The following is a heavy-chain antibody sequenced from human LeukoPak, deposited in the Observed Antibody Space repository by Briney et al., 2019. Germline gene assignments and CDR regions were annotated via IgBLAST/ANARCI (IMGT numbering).Heavy chain of an antibody. CDR3: ARGRLQLWSFPLPYNHYAIDV. Sequence: LRLSCTASGFHFSDYYMSWIRQPPGKGLEWIGESNHFGSTDYNPSLKSRVTISVDTSKKQFSLNVRSVTDADTAVYFCARGRLQLWSFPLPYNHYAIDVWGQGTTVTVSS. V-gene: IGHV4-34*01. CDR1: GFHFSDYY. CDR2: SNHFGST. J-gene: IGHJ6*02. D-gene: IGHD5-18*01.